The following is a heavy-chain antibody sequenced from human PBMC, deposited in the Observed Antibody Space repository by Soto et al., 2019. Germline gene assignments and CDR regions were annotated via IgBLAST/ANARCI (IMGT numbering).Heavy chain of an antibody. CDR1: GYSFTSYG. J-gene: IGHJ5*02. CDR3: ARVTYNWFDP. Sequence: QVQLVQSGAEVKKPGASVEVSCKASGYSFTSYGISWVRQAPGQGLEWMGWISAYNGNTKYAQKFQGRVTVTTDTSTSTAYMELRSLRSDDTAIYYCARVTYNWFDPWGQGTLVTVSS. CDR2: ISAYNGNT. D-gene: IGHD2-21*02. V-gene: IGHV1-18*01.